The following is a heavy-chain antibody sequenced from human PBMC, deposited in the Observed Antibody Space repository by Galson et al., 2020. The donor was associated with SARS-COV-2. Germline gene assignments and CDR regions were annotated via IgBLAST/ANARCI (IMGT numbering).Heavy chain of an antibody. CDR1: GFTFSSYG. CDR2: IWYDGSNK. Sequence: GGSLRLSCAASGFTFSSYGMHWVRQAPGKGLEGVAVIWYDGSNKYYADSVKGRFTISRANSKNTLYLQMNSLRAEDTAVYYCARDRYYDFWGGYSVHDAFDIWGQGTMVTVSS. J-gene: IGHJ3*02. CDR3: ARDRYYDFWGGYSVHDAFDI. D-gene: IGHD3-3*01. V-gene: IGHV3-33*01.